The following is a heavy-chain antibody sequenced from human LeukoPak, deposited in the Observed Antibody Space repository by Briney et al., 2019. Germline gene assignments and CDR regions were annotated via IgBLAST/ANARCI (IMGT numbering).Heavy chain of an antibody. V-gene: IGHV3-21*01. J-gene: IGHJ4*02. CDR2: ISSSSSYI. CDR1: GFTFSSYS. CDR3: ARDPGTTVTTN. D-gene: IGHD4-17*01. Sequence: SGGSLRLSXAASGFTFSSYSMNWVRQAPGKGLEWVSSISSSSSYIYYADSVKGRFTISRDNAKNSLYLQMNSLRAEDTAVYYCARDPGTTVTTNWGQGTLVTVSS.